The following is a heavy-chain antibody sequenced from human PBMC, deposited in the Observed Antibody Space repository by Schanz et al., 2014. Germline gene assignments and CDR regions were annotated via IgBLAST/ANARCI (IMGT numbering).Heavy chain of an antibody. CDR2: IIPILGME. J-gene: IGHJ3*02. V-gene: IGHV1-69*08. Sequence: QVQLVQSGAEVKKPGSSVKVSCKASGDTFRSYTINWVRHAPGQGLEWMGKIIPILGMENYAQKFQGRVTITEDISTITAYMDLSSLRSDDTAVYYCARDIQYHYDTSGPVGAFDIWGQGTVVTVSS. CDR3: ARDIQYHYDTSGPVGAFDI. D-gene: IGHD3-22*01. CDR1: GDTFRSYT.